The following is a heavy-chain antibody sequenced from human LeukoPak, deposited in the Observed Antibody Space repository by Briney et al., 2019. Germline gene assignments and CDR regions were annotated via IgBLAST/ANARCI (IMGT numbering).Heavy chain of an antibody. D-gene: IGHD3-22*01. CDR2: INHSGST. V-gene: IGHV4-34*01. CDR1: GGSFSGYY. Sequence: SETLSLTCAVYGGSFSGYYWSWIRQPPGKGLEWIGEINHSGSTNYNPSLKSRVTISVDTSKNQFSLKLSSVTAADTAVYYYAGRDYYDSSGHGYWGQGTLVTVSS. J-gene: IGHJ4*02. CDR3: AGRDYYDSSGHGY.